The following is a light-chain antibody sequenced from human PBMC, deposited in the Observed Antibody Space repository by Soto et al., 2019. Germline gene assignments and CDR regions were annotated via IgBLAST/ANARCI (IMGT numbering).Light chain of an antibody. V-gene: IGKV3-11*01. CDR1: QSIGNS. Sequence: TVLTQSPATLSLSPGERATLSCKASQSIGNSLGWFQQKPGQAPRLLIDDAFNRTTGIPARFTGSGSGSDFTLTSSSLEPEDVGVYYCRQRYNLPLTFGGGTKVEIK. CDR3: RQRYNLPLT. CDR2: DAF. J-gene: IGKJ4*01.